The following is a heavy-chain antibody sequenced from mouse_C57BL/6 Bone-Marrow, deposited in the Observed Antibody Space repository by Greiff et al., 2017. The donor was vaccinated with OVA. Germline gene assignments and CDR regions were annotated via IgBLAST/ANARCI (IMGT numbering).Heavy chain of an antibody. CDR2: INPNNGGT. Sequence: VQLQQSGPELVKPGASVKISCKASGYTFTDYYMNWVKQSHGKSLEWIGDINPNNGGTSYNQKLKGKATLTVDKSSCTAYMELRSLTSEDSSVYYCARWYDGSSYGHWGQGTLVTVSA. J-gene: IGHJ3*01. CDR3: ARWYDGSSYGH. D-gene: IGHD1-1*01. V-gene: IGHV1-26*01. CDR1: GYTFTDYY.